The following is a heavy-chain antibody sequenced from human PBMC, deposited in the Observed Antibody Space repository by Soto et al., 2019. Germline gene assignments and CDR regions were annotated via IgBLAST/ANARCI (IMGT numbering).Heavy chain of an antibody. CDR3: VIDLGYFDF. Sequence: QVQLVQSGTEVKKPGSSVAVSCQASAGTFNSHSLSWVRQAPGQGLEWIGRCIRILGRKDYSKKLQGRLTLTVDKSTSTAAMELSSLTSEDTAVYYCVIDLGYFDFWGLGTLVTVSS. CDR1: AGTFNSHS. CDR2: CIRILGRK. D-gene: IGHD2-15*01. J-gene: IGHJ4*02. V-gene: IGHV1-69*02.